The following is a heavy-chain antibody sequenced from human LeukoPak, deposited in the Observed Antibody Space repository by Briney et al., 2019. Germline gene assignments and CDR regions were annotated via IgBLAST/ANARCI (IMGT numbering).Heavy chain of an antibody. Sequence: GGSLRLSCAASGFTFSSYSMNWVRQAPGKGLEWVSSISIGSSYIYYADPVKGRFTISRDNAKNSLYLQMNSLRAEDTAVYYCAREGGDSGGYWGQGTLVTVSS. J-gene: IGHJ4*02. V-gene: IGHV3-21*01. CDR1: GFTFSSYS. CDR2: ISIGSSYI. D-gene: IGHD4-17*01. CDR3: AREGGDSGGY.